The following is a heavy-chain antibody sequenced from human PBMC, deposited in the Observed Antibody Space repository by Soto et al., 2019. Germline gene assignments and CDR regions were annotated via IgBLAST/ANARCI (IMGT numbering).Heavy chain of an antibody. Sequence: SMQLSCKDSGYTFTSYGIHWVRQAPGQRLEWMGWINAANGDTKYSPKFQGRVTITRDTSASTAYMELSSLRSEDTAVYYCVRRHVSATGIDWFDPWGQGTLVTVSS. CDR1: GYTFTSYG. CDR2: INAANGDT. CDR3: VRRHVSATGIDWFDP. J-gene: IGHJ5*02. V-gene: IGHV1-3*01. D-gene: IGHD6-13*01.